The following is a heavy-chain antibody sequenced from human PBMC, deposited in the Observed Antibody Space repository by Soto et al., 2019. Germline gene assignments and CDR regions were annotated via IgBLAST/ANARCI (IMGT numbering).Heavy chain of an antibody. Sequence: ASETLSLTFTVSGGSISSYYWSWIRQPAGKGLEWIGRIYTSGSTNYNPSLKSRVTMSVDTSKNQFSLKLSSVTAADTAVYYCARETEYQLLPTYYFDYWGQGTLVTVSS. CDR2: IYTSGST. CDR3: ARETEYQLLPTYYFDY. V-gene: IGHV4-4*07. J-gene: IGHJ4*02. CDR1: GGSISSYY. D-gene: IGHD2-2*01.